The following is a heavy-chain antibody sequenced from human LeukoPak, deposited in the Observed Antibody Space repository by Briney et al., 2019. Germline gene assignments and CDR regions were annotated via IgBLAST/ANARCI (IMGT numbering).Heavy chain of an antibody. CDR1: GFTFSSYS. D-gene: IGHD6-6*01. V-gene: IGHV3-48*01. CDR2: IISSSNTI. CDR3: ARGKGVSSYQS. Sequence: PGGSLRLSCASSGFTFSSYSMNWVREAPGKGLEWVSYIISSSNTIYYADSVKGVFTISRNNPKNSLYLQMNALRAEDTAVYYCARGKGVSSYQSWGQGTLVTVSS. J-gene: IGHJ4*02.